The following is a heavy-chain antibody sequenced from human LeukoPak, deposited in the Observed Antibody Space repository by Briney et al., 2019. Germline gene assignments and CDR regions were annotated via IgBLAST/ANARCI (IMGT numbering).Heavy chain of an antibody. CDR2: ISYDGSNK. J-gene: IGHJ4*02. D-gene: IGHD2-15*01. CDR1: GFTFSSYV. V-gene: IGHV3-30-3*01. Sequence: PGRSLRLSCAASGFTFSSYVMYWVRQAPGKGLEWVAVISYDGSNKYYADSVKGRFTISRDNSKNTLYVQMNSLRPEDTAVYYCAREEGSCSVGSCSFDYWGQGTPVTVSS. CDR3: AREEGSCSVGSCSFDY.